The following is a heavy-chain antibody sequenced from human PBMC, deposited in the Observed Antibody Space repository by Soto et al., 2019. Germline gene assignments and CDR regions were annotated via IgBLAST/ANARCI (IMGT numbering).Heavy chain of an antibody. Sequence: QVQLQESGPGLVKPSETLSLTCTVSGGSISSYYWSWIRQPPGKGLEWIGYIYYSGSTNYNPSLKSRLPLPVATSKNQFSLKLGSVTAADTAVYYCARQVPGPYCSGSYFDYWGQGTLVTVSS. CDR2: IYYSGST. J-gene: IGHJ4*02. CDR1: GGSISSYY. D-gene: IGHD3-10*01. V-gene: IGHV4-59*08. CDR3: ARQVPGPYCSGSYFDY.